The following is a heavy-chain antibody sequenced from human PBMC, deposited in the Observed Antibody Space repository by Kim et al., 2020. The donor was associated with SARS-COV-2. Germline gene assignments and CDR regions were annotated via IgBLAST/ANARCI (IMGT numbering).Heavy chain of an antibody. V-gene: IGHV4-30-2*04. J-gene: IGHJ4*02. CDR3: ARDEAYYDILTGYLDY. Sequence: LTRRVTISVDTSKNQFSLKLSSVTAADTAVYYCARDEAYYDILTGYLDYWGQGTLVTVSS. D-gene: IGHD3-9*01.